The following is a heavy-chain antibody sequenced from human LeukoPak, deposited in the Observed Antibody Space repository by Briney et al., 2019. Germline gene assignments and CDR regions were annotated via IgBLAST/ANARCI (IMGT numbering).Heavy chain of an antibody. CDR2: INSDGGST. Sequence: GGSLRLSCAASGFTFSSYWMHWVRQAPGKGLVWVSRINSDGGSTYYADSVKGRFTISRDNSKNTLYLQMSSLRAEDTAVYYCVKRQESQWLVHDYWGQGTLVTVSS. CDR3: VKRQESQWLVHDY. D-gene: IGHD6-19*01. V-gene: IGHV3-74*01. CDR1: GFTFSSYW. J-gene: IGHJ4*02.